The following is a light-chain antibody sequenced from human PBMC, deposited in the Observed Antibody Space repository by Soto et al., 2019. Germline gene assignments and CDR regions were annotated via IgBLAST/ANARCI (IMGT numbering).Light chain of an antibody. J-gene: IGKJ1*01. CDR3: QQYGSPPWT. CDR1: QGVSSRY. CDR2: GAS. V-gene: IGKV3-20*01. Sequence: EIVLTQSPGTLSLSPGERAILSCRASQGVSSRYLAWYQQKPGQAPRLLIYGASSSATGIPGRFTGSGSGTDFPLTISRLEPEDVAVDYCQQYGSPPWTFGPGTKVESK.